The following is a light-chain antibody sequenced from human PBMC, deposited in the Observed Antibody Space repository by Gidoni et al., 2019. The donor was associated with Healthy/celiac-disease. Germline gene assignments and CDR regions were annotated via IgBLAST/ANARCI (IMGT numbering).Light chain of an antibody. CDR1: RSGFGGYTS. CDR3: SSYTSSSTPWV. V-gene: IGLV2-14*03. Sequence: LSCTCTRSGFGGYTSVSWYQPHPGNSPKLLIYDVSNRPSGVSNRFSGSKSGNTASLTISGLQAEDEADYYCSSYTSSSTPWVFGGGTKLTVL. J-gene: IGLJ3*02. CDR2: DVS.